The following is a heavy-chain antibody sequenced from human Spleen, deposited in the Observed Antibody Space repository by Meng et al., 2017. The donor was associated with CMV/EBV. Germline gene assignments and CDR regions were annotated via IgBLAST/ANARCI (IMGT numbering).Heavy chain of an antibody. CDR1: GGSISSGGFY. CDR3: ARVQSHRKLGMEGGFDP. CDR2: IYYSGST. V-gene: IGHV4-30-4*08. Sequence: QVQMQESGPGSVKPSPPLSLTCTVVGGSISSGGFYWSWIRQHPGKGLEWIGYIYYSGSTYYNPSLRSRVAISIDTSKNQFSLKLSSVTAADTAVYYCARVQSHRKLGMEGGFDPWGQGTLVTVSS. D-gene: IGHD7-27*01. J-gene: IGHJ5*02.